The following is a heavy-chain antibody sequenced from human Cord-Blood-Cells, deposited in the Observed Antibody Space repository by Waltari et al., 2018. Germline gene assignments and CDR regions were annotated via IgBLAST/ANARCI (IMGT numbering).Heavy chain of an antibody. CDR1: GYSFTNYW. J-gene: IGHJ4*02. Sequence: EVQLVQSGAEVKKPGESLKISCKGSGYSFTNYWIGWVRQMPGKGREWMGIIYPGDSDTRYSPSFQGQVTISADKSISTAYLQWSSLKASDTAMYYCARLLPSYYDFWSGYSAFDYWGQGTLVTVSS. CDR2: IYPGDSDT. D-gene: IGHD3-3*01. V-gene: IGHV5-51*01. CDR3: ARLLPSYYDFWSGYSAFDY.